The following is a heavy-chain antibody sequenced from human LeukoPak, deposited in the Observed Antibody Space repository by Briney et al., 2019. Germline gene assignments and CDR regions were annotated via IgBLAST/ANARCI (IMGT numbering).Heavy chain of an antibody. D-gene: IGHD3-16*01. CDR2: ISGSGNYT. CDR1: GFTFRRYA. CDR3: ATPYDYVWGSYSLPDGGDY. Sequence: PGGSLRLSCAASGFTFRRYAMSGVRQAPGKGREWVSVISGSGNYTFYADSVKGGFTISRDNSKDTLYLRMNSLRAEDTALYYCATPYDYVWGSYSLPDGGDYWGQGTLVTVSS. J-gene: IGHJ4*02. V-gene: IGHV3-23*01.